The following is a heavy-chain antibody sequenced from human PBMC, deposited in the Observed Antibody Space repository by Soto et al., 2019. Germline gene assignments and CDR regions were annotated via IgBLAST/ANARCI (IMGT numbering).Heavy chain of an antibody. J-gene: IGHJ4*02. CDR3: ARVADDYVWGSYRYPNYFDY. CDR2: IYYSGST. CDR1: GGSISSGGYY. Sequence: QVQLQESGPGLVKPSQTLSLTCTVSGGSISSGGYYWSWIRQHPGKGLEWIGYIYYSGSTNYNPSLKSRFTISVDTSKNQFSLQLSSVTAADTAVYYCARVADDYVWGSYRYPNYFDYWGQGTLVTVSS. V-gene: IGHV4-31*03. D-gene: IGHD3-16*02.